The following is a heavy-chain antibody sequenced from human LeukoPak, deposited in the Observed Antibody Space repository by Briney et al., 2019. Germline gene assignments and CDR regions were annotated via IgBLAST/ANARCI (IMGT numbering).Heavy chain of an antibody. J-gene: IGHJ4*02. D-gene: IGHD3-22*01. CDR1: GYTFTSYG. CDR3: ARDQYYYDSSGYPFDY. V-gene: IGHV1-18*01. Sequence: ASVKVSCKASGYTFTSYGISWVRQAPGQGREGMGWISAYNGNTNYAQKLQGRVTMTTDTSTSTAYMELRSLRSDDTAVYYCARDQYYYDSSGYPFDYWGQGTLVTVSS. CDR2: ISAYNGNT.